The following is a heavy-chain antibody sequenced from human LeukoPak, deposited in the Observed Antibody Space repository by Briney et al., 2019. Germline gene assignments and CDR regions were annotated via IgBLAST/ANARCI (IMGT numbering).Heavy chain of an antibody. Sequence: GGSLRLSCAASGFTVSSNYMSWVRQAPGKGLEWVSILYSGGSAYYADSVKGRSTISRDSSKNTLYLQMNTLRAEDTAVYYCAKYNAGTYVTDWGQGTLVTVSS. V-gene: IGHV3-66*01. J-gene: IGHJ4*02. CDR1: GFTVSSNY. CDR3: AKYNAGTYVTD. CDR2: LYSGGSA. D-gene: IGHD3-10*01.